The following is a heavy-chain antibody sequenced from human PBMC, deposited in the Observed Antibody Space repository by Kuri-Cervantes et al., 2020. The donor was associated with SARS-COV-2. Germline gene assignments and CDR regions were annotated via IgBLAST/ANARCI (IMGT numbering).Heavy chain of an antibody. Sequence: GESLKISCAASGFTFSSYSTNWVRQAPGKGLEWVSSISSSSSYIYYADSVKGRFTISRDNAKNSLYLQMNSLRAEDTAVYYCARDRFTGYSSSWDAFDIWGQGTMVTVSS. J-gene: IGHJ3*02. CDR2: ISSSSSYI. CDR1: GFTFSSYS. D-gene: IGHD6-13*01. CDR3: ARDRFTGYSSSWDAFDI. V-gene: IGHV3-21*01.